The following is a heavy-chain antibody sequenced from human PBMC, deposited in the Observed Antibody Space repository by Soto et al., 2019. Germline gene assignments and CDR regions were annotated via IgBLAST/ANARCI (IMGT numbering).Heavy chain of an antibody. V-gene: IGHV3-21*01. J-gene: IGHJ4*02. D-gene: IGHD3-16*02. Sequence: EVQLVESGGGLVKPGGSLRLSCAASGFTFSSYSMNWVRQAPGKGLEWVSSISSSSSYIYYADSVKGRFTISRDNAKNSLYLQMNSLRAEDTAVYYCAREALTFGGVIVHWDDYYFDYWGQGTLVTVSS. CDR3: AREALTFGGVIVHWDDYYFDY. CDR2: ISSSSSYI. CDR1: GFTFSSYS.